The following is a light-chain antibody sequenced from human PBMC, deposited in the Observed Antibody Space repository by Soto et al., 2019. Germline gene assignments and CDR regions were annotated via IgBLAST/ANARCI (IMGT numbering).Light chain of an antibody. V-gene: IGLV2-8*01. J-gene: IGLJ1*01. Sequence: QSALTQPPSASGSPGQSVTISCTGTSSDVGGYNYVSWYQQHPGKAPKLMIYEVSKRPSGVPDRFSGSKSGNTASLTVSGRQAEEEADYYCSSYAGSNNSYVFGTGSKVTVL. CDR1: SSDVGGYNY. CDR3: SSYAGSNNSYV. CDR2: EVS.